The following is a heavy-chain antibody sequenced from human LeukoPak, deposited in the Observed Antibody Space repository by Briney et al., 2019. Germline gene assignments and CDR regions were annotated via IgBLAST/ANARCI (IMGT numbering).Heavy chain of an antibody. J-gene: IGHJ1*01. V-gene: IGHV4-59*01. CDR3: ASSTEYFQH. Sequence: SETLSLTCTVSGGSISSYYWSWIRQPPGKGLEWIGFIFYSGTTNYNPSLKSRVTISVDTSKNQFSLKLSSVTAADTAVYYCASSTEYFQHWGQGTLVTVSS. CDR2: IFYSGTT. D-gene: IGHD5/OR15-5a*01. CDR1: GGSISSYY.